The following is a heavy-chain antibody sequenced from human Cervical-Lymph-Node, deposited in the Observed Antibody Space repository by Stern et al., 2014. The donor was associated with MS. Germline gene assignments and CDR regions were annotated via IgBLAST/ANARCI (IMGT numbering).Heavy chain of an antibody. Sequence: EVQLVESGGGLVKPGGSLRLSCAASGFTFSSYSMNWVRPAPGTGLEWVSSISSSSGYIYYADSVKGRFTIPRDNAKNSLYLQMNSLRAEDTAVYYCAPRPGDGYRYNWFDPWGQGTLVTVSS. D-gene: IGHD5-24*01. CDR3: APRPGDGYRYNWFDP. CDR1: GFTFSSYS. J-gene: IGHJ5*02. CDR2: ISSSSGYI. V-gene: IGHV3-21*01.